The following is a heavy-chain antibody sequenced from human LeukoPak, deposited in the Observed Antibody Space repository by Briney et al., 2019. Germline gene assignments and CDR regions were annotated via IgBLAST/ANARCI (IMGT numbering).Heavy chain of an antibody. Sequence: ASVKVSCKASGYTFTSYDINWVRQATGQGLEWMGWMNPNSGNTGYAQKFQGRVTITRNTSISTAYMELSSLRSEDTAVYYCAGGYSGYDYYYYYYMDVWGKGTTVTVSS. D-gene: IGHD5-12*01. CDR2: MNPNSGNT. V-gene: IGHV1-8*03. J-gene: IGHJ6*03. CDR1: GYTFTSYD. CDR3: AGGYSGYDYYYYYYMDV.